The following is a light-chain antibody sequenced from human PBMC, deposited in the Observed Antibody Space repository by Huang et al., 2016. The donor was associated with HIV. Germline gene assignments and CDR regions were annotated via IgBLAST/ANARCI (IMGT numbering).Light chain of an antibody. CDR1: QSVGSY. CDR3: QQRSTWPLT. Sequence: EVMLTQSPSILSLSLGGTGTTSCKASQSVGSYVAWYQQRPGQSPRLLLYDTSKRAAGIPTRFSGSGSGTDFTLTISGLESGDLGVFYCQQRSTWPLTFGGGTKVA. V-gene: IGKV3-11*01. J-gene: IGKJ4*01. CDR2: DTS.